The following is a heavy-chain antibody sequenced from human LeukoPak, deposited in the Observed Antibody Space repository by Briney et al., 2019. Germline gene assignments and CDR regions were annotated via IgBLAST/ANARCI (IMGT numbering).Heavy chain of an antibody. CDR3: ARTSGSPGTFDY. CDR1: GGSIISGGYS. J-gene: IGHJ4*02. CDR2: IYHSGST. Sequence: PSQTLSLTCAVSGGSIISGGYSWSCIRQPPGKGLEWIGYIYHSGSTYYNPSLKSRVTISVDRSKNQFSLKLSSVTAADTAVYYCARTSGSPGTFDYWGQGTLVTVSS. D-gene: IGHD3-10*01. V-gene: IGHV4-30-2*01.